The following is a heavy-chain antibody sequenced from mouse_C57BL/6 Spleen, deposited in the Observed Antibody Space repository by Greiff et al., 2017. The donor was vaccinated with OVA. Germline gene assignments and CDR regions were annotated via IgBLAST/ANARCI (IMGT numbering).Heavy chain of an antibody. CDR3: TRDYGPGYFDY. D-gene: IGHD1-1*01. J-gene: IGHJ2*01. Sequence: DVMLVESGGGLVQPGGSMKLSCVASGFTFSNYWMNWVRQSPEKGLEWVAQIRLKSDNYATHYAESVKGRFTISRDDSKSSVYLQMNNLRAEDTGIYYCTRDYGPGYFDYWGQGTTLTVSS. V-gene: IGHV6-3*01. CDR1: GFTFSNYW. CDR2: IRLKSDNYAT.